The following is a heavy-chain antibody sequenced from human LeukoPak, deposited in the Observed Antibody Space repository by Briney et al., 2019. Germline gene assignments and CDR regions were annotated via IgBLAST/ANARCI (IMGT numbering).Heavy chain of an antibody. CDR2: IYYSGST. CDR1: GGSISSYY. D-gene: IGHD2-21*01. CDR3: ARSVESLLWWPYFAY. Sequence: SETLSLTCTVSGGSISSYYWSWIRQPPGKGLEWIGYIYYSGSTNYNPSLKSRVTISVDTSKNQFSLKLSSVTAADTAVYYCARSVESLLWWPYFAYWGQGTLVTVSS. V-gene: IGHV4-59*08. J-gene: IGHJ4*02.